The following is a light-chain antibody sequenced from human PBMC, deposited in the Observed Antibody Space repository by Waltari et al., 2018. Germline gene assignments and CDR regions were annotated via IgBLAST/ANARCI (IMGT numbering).Light chain of an antibody. CDR1: QSVSRY. CDR3: QRRGHWPPGAT. Sequence: EIVLTQSPATLSLSPGERATLSCSASQSVSRYLAWYQQKPGQAPRLLIYDASTRATGIPARFSGSGSGTDFTLTISSLEPEDFAVYYCQRRGHWPPGATFGPGTRVDIK. CDR2: DAS. J-gene: IGKJ3*01. V-gene: IGKV3-11*01.